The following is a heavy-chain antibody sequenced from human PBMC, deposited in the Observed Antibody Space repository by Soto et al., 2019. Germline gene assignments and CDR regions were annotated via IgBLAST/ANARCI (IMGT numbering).Heavy chain of an antibody. CDR1: RGTFSSYA. CDR2: IIPIVGTA. V-gene: IGHV1-69*01. D-gene: IGHD3-22*01. CDR3: ARDSVRAYYYDGSGYCRSWFDS. Sequence: QVQLVQSGAEVKKPGSSVKVSCKASRGTFSSYAISWVRQAPGQGLEWMGGIIPIVGTANYAQKFKGGVTTTADESTSTAYMAMSGFRSEDTAVHYCARDSVRAYYYDGSGYCRSWFDSWGQGTLVTVSS. J-gene: IGHJ5*01.